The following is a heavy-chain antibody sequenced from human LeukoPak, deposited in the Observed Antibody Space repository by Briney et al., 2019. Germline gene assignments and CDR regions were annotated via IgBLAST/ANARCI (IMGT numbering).Heavy chain of an antibody. J-gene: IGHJ4*02. V-gene: IGHV3-33*03. CDR3: ASPSWVYGIDY. CDR1: GFIFSNYG. CDR2: IWYDGSNK. D-gene: IGHD3-10*01. Sequence: GRSLRLSCAASGFIFSNYGMHWVRQAPGKGLEWVAVIWYDGSNKYYADSVKGRFTISRDNAKNSLYLQMNSLRAEDTAVYYCASPSWVYGIDYWGQGTLVTVSS.